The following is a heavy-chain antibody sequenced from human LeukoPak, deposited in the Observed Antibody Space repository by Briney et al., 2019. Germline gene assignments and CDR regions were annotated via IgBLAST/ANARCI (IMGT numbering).Heavy chain of an antibody. CDR2: VHSGDIT. J-gene: IGHJ1*01. V-gene: IGHV3-53*01. D-gene: IGHD2-15*01. CDR1: GGSISNTNW. Sequence: TSETLSLSCGVSGGSISNTNWWSWVRQPPGQGLEWVSVVHSGDITYYADSVKGRFTISRDNSKNTLYLQMNSLRADDTAVYFCVAGYCSGDSCYSGPLQHWGQGTLVTVSS. CDR3: VAGYCSGDSCYSGPLQH.